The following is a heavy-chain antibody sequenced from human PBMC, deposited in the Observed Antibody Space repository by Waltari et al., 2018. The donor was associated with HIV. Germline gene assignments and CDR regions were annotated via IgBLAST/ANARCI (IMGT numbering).Heavy chain of an antibody. CDR2: IKDDGNEK. V-gene: IGHV3-7*01. J-gene: IGHJ6*02. CDR3: VRENDFGTIFFNYYYAMDV. D-gene: IGHD3-3*01. CDR1: GFTFTSHL. Sequence: MQLVESGGGLVQRGGSLRLSCTASGFTFTSHLMSWVRQAPGKALELVANIKDDGNEKYYVNSVRGRFTISRDNANNSLYLEMNRLRDEYTAVYYCVRENDFGTIFFNYYYAMDVWGQGTSVTVSS.